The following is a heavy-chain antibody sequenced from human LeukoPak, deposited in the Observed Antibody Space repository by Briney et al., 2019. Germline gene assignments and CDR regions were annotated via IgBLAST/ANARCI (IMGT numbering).Heavy chain of an antibody. V-gene: IGHV4-59*01. CDR3: ARSGIVGAGGYFDY. D-gene: IGHD1-26*01. CDR1: GCSISYYY. J-gene: IGHJ4*02. Sequence: PSETLPLTCTISGCSISYYYWSWIRQSPGEGLEWVGYIYYSGSTNYNPSLKSRVTISLDTSKNQFSLKLSSVTAADTAVYYCARSGIVGAGGYFDYWGQGTLVTVSS. CDR2: IYYSGST.